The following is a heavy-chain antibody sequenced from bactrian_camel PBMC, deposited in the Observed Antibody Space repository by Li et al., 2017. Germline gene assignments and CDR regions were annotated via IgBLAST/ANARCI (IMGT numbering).Heavy chain of an antibody. CDR3: ATGLGGAWWFDFGY. D-gene: IGHD2*01. V-gene: IGHV3S67*01. Sequence: VQLVESGGDLVRPGASLILSCAASGFTFSDFTMTWFRQAPGKEREGVAVIVNDGSIGYADSVKGRFTISRDNAKNTVYLQMNSLKSEDTSQYYCATGLGGAWWFDFGYWGQETQVTV. CDR1: GFTFSDFT. J-gene: IGHJ6*01. CDR2: IVNDGSI.